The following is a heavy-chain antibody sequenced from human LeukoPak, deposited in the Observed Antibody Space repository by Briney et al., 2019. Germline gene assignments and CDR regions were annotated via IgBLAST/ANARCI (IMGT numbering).Heavy chain of an antibody. D-gene: IGHD6-19*01. CDR3: ARVARQWLAFDY. Sequence: SETLSLTCTVSGYSISSGYYWGWIRQPPGQGLEWIGSIYHSGSTYYNPSLKSRVTISVDTSKNQFSLKLSSVTAADTAVYYCARVARQWLAFDYWGQGTLVTVSS. J-gene: IGHJ4*02. CDR2: IYHSGST. V-gene: IGHV4-38-2*02. CDR1: GYSISSGYY.